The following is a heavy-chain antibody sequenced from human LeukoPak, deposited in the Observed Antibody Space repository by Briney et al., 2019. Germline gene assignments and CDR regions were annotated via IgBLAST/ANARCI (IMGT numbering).Heavy chain of an antibody. D-gene: IGHD6-19*01. CDR2: ISTSGSTI. CDR1: GFTFLSYE. J-gene: IGHJ4*02. CDR3: ARVSSGWFYFDY. Sequence: GGSLRLSCAASGFTFLSYEVNWVRQAPGRGLEWVSYISTSGSTIYYVDSVKGRFIISRDNAKNSLYLQMNSLRAEDTAVYYCARVSSGWFYFDYWGQGTLVTVSS. V-gene: IGHV3-48*03.